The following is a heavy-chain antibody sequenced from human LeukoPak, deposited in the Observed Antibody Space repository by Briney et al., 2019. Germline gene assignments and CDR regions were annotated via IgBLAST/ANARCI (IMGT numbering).Heavy chain of an antibody. CDR1: GFTFSNYW. Sequence: GGSLRLSCAASGFTFSNYWMHWVRQAPGKGLVWVPRINSDGINTSYADSVKGRFTISRDNAKNSLFLQMNSLRAEDTAVYYCARESEIRFLEWLFVFDYWGQGTLVTVSS. J-gene: IGHJ4*02. D-gene: IGHD3-3*01. CDR2: INSDGINT. V-gene: IGHV3-74*01. CDR3: ARESEIRFLEWLFVFDY.